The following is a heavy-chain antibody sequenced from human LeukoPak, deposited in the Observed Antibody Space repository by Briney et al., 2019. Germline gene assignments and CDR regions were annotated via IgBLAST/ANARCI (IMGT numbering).Heavy chain of an antibody. J-gene: IGHJ4*02. CDR1: GLTFSVSD. CDR2: ITGNGGST. V-gene: IGHV3-23*01. CDR3: AKRSCSGTTCYPIDY. Sequence: GGSLRLSCAASGLTFSVSDMHWVRQAPGKGLEWVAAITGNGGSTYYADSVKGRFTISRDNSKSTLYLQMNRLRAEDTAIYYCAKRSCSGTTCYPIDYWGQGTLVTVSS. D-gene: IGHD6-19*01.